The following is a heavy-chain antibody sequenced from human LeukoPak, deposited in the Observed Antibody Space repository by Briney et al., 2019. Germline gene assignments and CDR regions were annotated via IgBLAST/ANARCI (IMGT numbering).Heavy chain of an antibody. CDR3: ASSYYYDSSGYPDDAFDI. CDR2: VYYSGGT. D-gene: IGHD3-22*01. J-gene: IGHJ3*02. V-gene: IGHV4-59*08. CDR1: GASVSNYY. Sequence: PSETLSLTCTVSGASVSNYYWSWIRQPPGKGLEWIGYVYYSGGTYYNPSLKSRVTISVDTSKNQFSLKLSSVTAADTAAYYCASSYYYDSSGYPDDAFDIWGQGTMVTVSS.